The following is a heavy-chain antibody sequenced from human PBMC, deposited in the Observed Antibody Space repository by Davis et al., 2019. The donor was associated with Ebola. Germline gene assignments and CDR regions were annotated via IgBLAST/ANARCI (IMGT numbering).Heavy chain of an antibody. Sequence: GESPNPPCAAPGLTFRNYAMTSVRHPPGKRLERVSLIHDDGGNTYYAASVKGRFTISRDNSKNTLYLQMNSLRAEDTAVYYCATLSYYYDSSAYYAQFCQHWGQGTLVTVSS. D-gene: IGHD3-22*01. CDR3: ATLSYYYDSSAYYAQFCQH. V-gene: IGHV3-23*01. J-gene: IGHJ1*01. CDR1: GLTFRNYA. CDR2: IHDDGGNT.